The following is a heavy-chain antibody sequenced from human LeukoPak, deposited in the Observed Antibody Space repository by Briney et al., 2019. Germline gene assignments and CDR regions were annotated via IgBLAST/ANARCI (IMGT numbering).Heavy chain of an antibody. CDR3: ARLRLGAGGYFDY. CDR1: GYTFTSYG. Sequence: GASVKVSCKASGYTFTSYGISWVRQAPGQGLEWMGWISAYSGGTNYAQKFQGRVTMTRDTSISTAYMELSRLRSDDTAVYYCARLRLGAGGYFDYWGQGTLVTVSS. D-gene: IGHD3-16*01. V-gene: IGHV1-2*02. CDR2: ISAYSGGT. J-gene: IGHJ4*02.